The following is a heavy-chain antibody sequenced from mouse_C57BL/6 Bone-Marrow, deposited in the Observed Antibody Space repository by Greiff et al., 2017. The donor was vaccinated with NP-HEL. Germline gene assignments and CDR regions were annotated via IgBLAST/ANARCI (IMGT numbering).Heavy chain of an antibody. CDR1: GFTFSSYA. CDR2: ISDGGSYT. Sequence: EVMLVESGGGLVKPGGSLKLSCAASGFTFSSYAMSWVRQTPEQRLEWVATISDGGSYTYYPDNVKGRFTISRDNAKNNLYLQMSHLKSEDKAMYYCARVFFRYFDVGGTGTTVTVSS. V-gene: IGHV5-4*03. J-gene: IGHJ1*03. CDR3: ARVFFRYFDV.